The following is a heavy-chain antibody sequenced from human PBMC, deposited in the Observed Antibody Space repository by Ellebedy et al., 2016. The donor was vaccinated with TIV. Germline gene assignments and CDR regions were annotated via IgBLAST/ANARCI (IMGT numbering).Heavy chain of an antibody. CDR1: GFTFSSYS. CDR3: ARTSGSYPFDY. J-gene: IGHJ4*02. CDR2: ISSSSSYI. D-gene: IGHD1-26*01. Sequence: GESLKISXAASGFTFSSYSMNWVRQAPGKGLEWVSSISSSSSYIYYADSVKGRFTISRDNAKNSLYLQMNSLRAEDTAVYYCARTSGSYPFDYWGQGTLVTVSS. V-gene: IGHV3-21*01.